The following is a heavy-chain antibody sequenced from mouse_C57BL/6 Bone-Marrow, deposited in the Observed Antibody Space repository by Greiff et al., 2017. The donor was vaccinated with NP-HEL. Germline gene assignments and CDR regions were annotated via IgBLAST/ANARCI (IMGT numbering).Heavy chain of an antibody. D-gene: IGHD1-1*01. CDR3: ARYYYGSRRYFDV. J-gene: IGHJ1*03. CDR2: ISYDGSN. Sequence: EVKLQESGPGLVKPSQSLSLTCSVTGYSITSGYYWNWIRQFPGNKLEWMGYISYDGSNNYNPSLKNRISITRDTSKNQFFLKLNSVTTEDTATYYCARYYYGSRRYFDVWGTGTTVTVSS. CDR1: GYSITSGYY. V-gene: IGHV3-6*01.